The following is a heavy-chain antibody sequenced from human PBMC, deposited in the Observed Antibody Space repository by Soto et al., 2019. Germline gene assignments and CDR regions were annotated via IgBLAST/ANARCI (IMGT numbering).Heavy chain of an antibody. V-gene: IGHV4-30-2*01. CDR3: ARVPDR. Sequence: PSETLSLTCAVSGGSISSGGYSWSWIRQPPGKGLEWIGYIYNSGSTYYNPSLKSRVTISVDRSKKQLSMKLSSVTAADTAVYYCARVPDRWGQGTLVTVSS. D-gene: IGHD2-2*01. J-gene: IGHJ5*02. CDR1: GGSISSGGYS. CDR2: IYNSGST.